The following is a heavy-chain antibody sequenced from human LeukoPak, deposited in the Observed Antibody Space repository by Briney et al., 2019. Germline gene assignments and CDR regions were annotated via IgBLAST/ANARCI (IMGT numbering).Heavy chain of an antibody. Sequence: GGSLRLSCAASGLTFSSYWMHCVRQAPRKGLVWVSRMNSDGSSTSYADSVKGRFTISRENAKNTLLLQMNSLRAEATAGYYLARGRVRLLYWRQATLVTVSS. CDR3: ARGRVRLLY. V-gene: IGHV3-74*01. CDR2: MNSDGSST. J-gene: IGHJ4*02. CDR1: GLTFSSYW.